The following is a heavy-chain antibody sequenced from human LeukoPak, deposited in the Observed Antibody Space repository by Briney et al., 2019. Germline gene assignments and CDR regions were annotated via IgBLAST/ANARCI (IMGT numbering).Heavy chain of an antibody. CDR2: INTYNGHT. CDR3: ARDGPRGYFQH. Sequence: ASVKVSCNTTGYTFTSYGISWVRQARGQGLEYMGWINTYNGHTNYAQKLQGRVTVTTDTSTSTAYLELRSLRSDDTAVYYCARDGPRGYFQHWGQGTLITVSS. J-gene: IGHJ1*01. V-gene: IGHV1-18*01. CDR1: GYTFTSYG. D-gene: IGHD1-14*01.